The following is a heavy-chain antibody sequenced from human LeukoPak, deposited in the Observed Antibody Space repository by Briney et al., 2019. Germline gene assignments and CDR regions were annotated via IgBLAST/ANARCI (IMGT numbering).Heavy chain of an antibody. V-gene: IGHV1-2*02. CDR3: ASLGATTLSYYGMDV. CDR1: GFTFTSSA. J-gene: IGHJ6*02. Sequence: ASVKVSCKASGFTFTSSAVQWVRQARGHGLEWMGWINPSTGGTYYTQNFQGRLSMTRDMSITTAYMELNRLRSDDTAVYYCASLGATTLSYYGMDVWGQGTAVTVSS. CDR2: INPSTGGT. D-gene: IGHD1-26*01.